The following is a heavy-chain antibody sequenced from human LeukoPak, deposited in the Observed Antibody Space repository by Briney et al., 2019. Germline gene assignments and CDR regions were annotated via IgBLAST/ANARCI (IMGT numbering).Heavy chain of an antibody. D-gene: IGHD1-1*01. Sequence: GATVKVSCKASGYTFTDYYMHWVQQAPGRGLEWMGRVDPADGEAAYAEKFQGRVTITADPSKDTAYMELTSLRSEDTAIYYCARDTSSDPHNVNWASNRFDPWGQGTLVTVSS. CDR2: VDPADGEA. V-gene: IGHV1-69-2*01. CDR1: GYTFTDYY. J-gene: IGHJ5*02. CDR3: ARDTSSDPHNVNWASNRFDP.